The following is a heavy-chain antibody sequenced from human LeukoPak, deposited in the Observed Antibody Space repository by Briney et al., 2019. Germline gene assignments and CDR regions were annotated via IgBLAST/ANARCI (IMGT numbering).Heavy chain of an antibody. J-gene: IGHJ4*02. Sequence: GGSLRLSCAVSGFTFRNYAIHWVRQAPGKGLEWVAFISYDGNVKYYADSVKGRFTISRDNSRNTLDLQMNSLRPEDTAIYYCARDLXEKYSTDYWGQGTLVTVSS. D-gene: IGHD2-15*01. CDR1: GFTFRNYA. V-gene: IGHV3-30-3*01. CDR2: ISYDGNVK. CDR3: ARDLXEKYSTDY.